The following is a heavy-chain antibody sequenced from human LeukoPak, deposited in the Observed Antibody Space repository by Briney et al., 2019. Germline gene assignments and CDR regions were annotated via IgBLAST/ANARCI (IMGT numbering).Heavy chain of an antibody. CDR3: ASGPYCSGGSCYENYYYGMDV. V-gene: IGHV4-30-2*01. Sequence: PSETLSLTCAVSGVSISSGGYSWSWIRQPPGKGLEWIGYIYHSGSTYYNPSLKSRVTISVDRSKNQFSLKLSSVTAADTAVYYCASGPYCSGGSCYENYYYGMDVWGQGTTVTVSS. CDR2: IYHSGST. J-gene: IGHJ6*02. CDR1: GVSISSGGYS. D-gene: IGHD2-15*01.